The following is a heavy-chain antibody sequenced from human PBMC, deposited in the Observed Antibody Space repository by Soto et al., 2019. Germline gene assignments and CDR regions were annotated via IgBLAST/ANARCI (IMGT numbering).Heavy chain of an antibody. V-gene: IGHV1-24*01. D-gene: IGHD1-1*01. J-gene: IGHJ4*02. CDR1: GHTLTELS. CDR2: FDPEDGET. Sequence: QVQLVQAGAEVKKPGASVKVSCKVSGHTLTELSMHWARQSPGKGLEWMGGFDPEDGETISVQKFQGRVTMTEDTSTDSTFLELSRLRSEDTAVYYCAAGGTRWLHAPVDYWGQGPLVPISS. CDR3: AAGGTRWLHAPVDY.